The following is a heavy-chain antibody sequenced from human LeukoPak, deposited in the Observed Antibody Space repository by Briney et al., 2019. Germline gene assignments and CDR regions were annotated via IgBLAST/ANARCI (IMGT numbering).Heavy chain of an antibody. D-gene: IGHD1-26*01. V-gene: IGHV4-39*01. CDR1: GGSISSSSYY. J-gene: IGHJ3*02. CDR2: IYYSGST. Sequence: SETLSLTCTVSGGSISSSSYYWGWIRQPPGKGLEWIGSIYYSGSTYYNPSLKSRVTISVDTSKNQFSLKLSSVTAADTAVYYCARGEPALQAPPSANGIIYAFDIWGQGTMVTVSS. CDR3: ARGEPALQAPPSANGIIYAFDI.